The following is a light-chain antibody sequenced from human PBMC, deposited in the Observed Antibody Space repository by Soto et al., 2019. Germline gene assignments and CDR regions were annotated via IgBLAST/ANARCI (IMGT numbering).Light chain of an antibody. CDR2: GAS. V-gene: IGKV3-20*01. CDR1: QSVSSSY. J-gene: IGKJ1*01. Sequence: EIVLTQSPGTLSLSPGERATLSCRASQSVSSSYFAWYQQKHGQAPRHLIYGASSRATGIPDRFSGSGSGTDFTLTISRLEPEDFAVYYCQQYGSSPLTFGQGTKVEIK. CDR3: QQYGSSPLT.